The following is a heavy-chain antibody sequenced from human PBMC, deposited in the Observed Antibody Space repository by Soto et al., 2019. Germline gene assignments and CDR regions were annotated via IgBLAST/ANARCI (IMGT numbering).Heavy chain of an antibody. CDR1: GGTFISYA. J-gene: IGHJ6*02. CDR3: ARHDCIRTRCYYYYHSSMEV. CDR2: IIPIFDTA. V-gene: IGHV1-69*12. Sequence: QVQLVQSGAEVKKPGSSVKVSCKTSGGTFISYAISWVRQAPGQGLEWMGGIIPIFDTANYARKFQGSVTSTADESTSAGFMGLISPGGEDPDVHYCARHDCIRTRCYYYYHSSMEVGGQGTTVTVSS. D-gene: IGHD2-2*01.